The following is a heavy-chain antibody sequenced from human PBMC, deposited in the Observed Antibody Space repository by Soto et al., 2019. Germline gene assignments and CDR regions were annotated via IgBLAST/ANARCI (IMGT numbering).Heavy chain of an antibody. D-gene: IGHD3-3*01. V-gene: IGHV3-66*01. CDR2: IYSGGST. CDR1: GFTVSSNY. J-gene: IGHJ6*02. CDR3: GKGRLGPHYEGLEV. Sequence: GGSLRLSCAASGFTVSSNYMSWVRQAPGKGLEWVSVIYSGGSTYYADSVKGRFTISRDTSKNTLYLQMNSLSAEDPAVYYCGKGRLGPHYEGLEVWGQGPTVTVS.